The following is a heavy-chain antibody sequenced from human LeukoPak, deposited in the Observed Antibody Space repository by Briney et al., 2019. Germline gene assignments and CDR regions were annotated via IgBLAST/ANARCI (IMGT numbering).Heavy chain of an antibody. CDR1: GFTFSSYA. Sequence: PGGSLRLSCAASGFTFSSYAMHWVRQAPGKGLEWVAVISYDGSNKYYADSVKGRFTISRDNSKNTLYLQMNSLRAEDTAVYYCARVAGATPNEYYYGMDVWGQGTTVPSP. CDR3: ARVAGATPNEYYYGMDV. D-gene: IGHD1-26*01. J-gene: IGHJ6*02. CDR2: ISYDGSNK. V-gene: IGHV3-30-3*01.